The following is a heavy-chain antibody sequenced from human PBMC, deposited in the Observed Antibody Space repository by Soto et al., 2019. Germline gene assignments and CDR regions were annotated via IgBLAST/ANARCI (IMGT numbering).Heavy chain of an antibody. V-gene: IGHV3-74*01. J-gene: IGHJ6*02. CDR3: ASYSIAAGDPLEGMDV. D-gene: IGHD6-13*01. Sequence: GGSLRLSCAASGFTFSSYWMHWVRQAPGKGLVWVSRINSDGSSTSYADSVKGRFTISGDNAKNTLYLQMNSLRAEDTAVYYCASYSIAAGDPLEGMDVWGQGTTVTVSS. CDR2: INSDGSST. CDR1: GFTFSSYW.